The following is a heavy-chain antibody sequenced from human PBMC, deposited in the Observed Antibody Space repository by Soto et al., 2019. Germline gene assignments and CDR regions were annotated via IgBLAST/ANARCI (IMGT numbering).Heavy chain of an antibody. D-gene: IGHD3-22*01. CDR2: IRSKAYSGTA. V-gene: IGHV3-49*03. Sequence: PGGSLRLSCTASGFTFGDYAMSWFRQAPGKGLEWVGFIRSKAYSGTAEYAASVKGRFTISRDDSKSIAYLQMNSLKNEDTAVYYCTRDGDYYDTTSYYLSYWGQGALGTVS. CDR3: TRDGDYYDTTSYYLSY. J-gene: IGHJ4*02. CDR1: GFTFGDYA.